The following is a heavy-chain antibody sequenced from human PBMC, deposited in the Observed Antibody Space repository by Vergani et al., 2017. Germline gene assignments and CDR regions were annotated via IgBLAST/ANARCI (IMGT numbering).Heavy chain of an antibody. V-gene: IGHV1-2*02. D-gene: IGHD2-15*01. Sequence: QVQLVQSGAEVKKPGASVKVSCKASGYTFTGYYMHWVRQAPGQGLEWMGWINPNSGGTNYAQKFQGRVTMTRDTSISTAYMGLSRLRPDDTAVYYGAGMQALAPGGYYFDYWGQGTLVTVSS. CDR3: AGMQALAPGGYYFDY. J-gene: IGHJ4*02. CDR1: GYTFTGYY. CDR2: INPNSGGT.